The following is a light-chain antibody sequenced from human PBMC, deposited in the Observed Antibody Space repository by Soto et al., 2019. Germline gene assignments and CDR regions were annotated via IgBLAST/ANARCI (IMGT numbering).Light chain of an antibody. J-gene: IGLJ2*01. CDR1: GGRYA. CDR2: LSSDGSF. V-gene: IGLV4-69*01. CDR3: QTWTTGMQVI. Sequence: QLVLTQSPSASASLGASVKLTCTVSGGRYAIAWHQKQPEKGPRYLMKLSSDGSFTKGDGIPDRFSGSSSGTERYLTISSLQSEDEADYYCQTWTTGMQVIFGGGTQLTVL.